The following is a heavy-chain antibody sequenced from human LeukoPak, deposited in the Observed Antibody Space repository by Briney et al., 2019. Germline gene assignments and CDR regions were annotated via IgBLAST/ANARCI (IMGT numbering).Heavy chain of an antibody. D-gene: IGHD1-14*01. CDR1: GFPFSSHV. Sequence: GGSLRLFCGTSGFPFSSHVMGWVRQTPGKGLEWVSIISGSSSYTVYADSVKGRFTISRDNSKSSLYLQMNSLRAEGAAVYYCAICPSPTGFCRLQLDYWGQGTLVTGSS. CDR2: ISGSSSYT. V-gene: IGHV3-23*01. J-gene: IGHJ4*02. CDR3: AICPSPTGFCRLQLDY.